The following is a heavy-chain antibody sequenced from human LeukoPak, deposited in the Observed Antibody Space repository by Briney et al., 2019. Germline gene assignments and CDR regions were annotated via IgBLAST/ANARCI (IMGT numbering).Heavy chain of an antibody. J-gene: IGHJ6*03. D-gene: IGHD2-2*01. CDR2: INWNGGST. Sequence: GGSLRLSCAASGFTFSSYAMNWVRQAPGKGLEWVSGINWNGGSTGYADSVKGRFTISRDNAKNSLYLQMNSLRAEDTALYYCARWGYCSSTSCQSVVDYYYYMDVWGKGTTVTVSS. CDR1: GFTFSSYA. CDR3: ARWGYCSSTSCQSVVDYYYYMDV. V-gene: IGHV3-20*04.